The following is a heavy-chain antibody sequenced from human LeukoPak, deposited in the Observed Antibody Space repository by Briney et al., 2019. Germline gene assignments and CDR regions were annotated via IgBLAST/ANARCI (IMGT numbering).Heavy chain of an antibody. V-gene: IGHV3-7*01. CDR3: ARHIDWKFDY. CDR2: IKQDGSEE. J-gene: IGHJ4*02. Sequence: GGSLRLSCAPSGFTFSSYWMTWVPPGPGNGLERVANIKQDGSEEYYVDSVKGRFTISKDNAKNSLYLQMNSLRAEDTAVYYCARHIDWKFDYWGQGTLVTVSS. CDR1: GFTFSSYW. D-gene: IGHD1-1*01.